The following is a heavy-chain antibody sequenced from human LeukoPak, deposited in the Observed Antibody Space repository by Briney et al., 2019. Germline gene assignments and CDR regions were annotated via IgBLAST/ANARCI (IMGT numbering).Heavy chain of an antibody. J-gene: IGHJ4*02. Sequence: KPGGSLRLSCAVSGFNFNTYSMNWVRQAPGKGPEWVSSISSTSNYIYYAESVKGRFAVSRDNAKNSLYLQMNSLRADDTAVYYCARDHLYYYDSSGPDFDYWGQGTLVTVSS. D-gene: IGHD3-22*01. V-gene: IGHV3-21*01. CDR2: ISSTSNYI. CDR3: ARDHLYYYDSSGPDFDY. CDR1: GFNFNTYS.